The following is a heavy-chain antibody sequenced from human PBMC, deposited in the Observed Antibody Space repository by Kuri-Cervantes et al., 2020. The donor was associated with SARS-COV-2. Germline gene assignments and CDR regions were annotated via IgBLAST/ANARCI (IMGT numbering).Heavy chain of an antibody. J-gene: IGHJ4*02. V-gene: IGHV4-39*01. Sequence: SETLSLTCTVSGGSISSSSYYWGWIRQPPGKGLEWIGSIYYSGSTYYNPSLKSRVTISVDTSKNQFSLKLSSVTAADTAVYYCARHEGRFPLWLPFDYWGQGTLVTVSS. CDR3: ARHEGRFPLWLPFDY. D-gene: IGHD5-18*01. CDR2: IYYSGST. CDR1: GGSISSSSYY.